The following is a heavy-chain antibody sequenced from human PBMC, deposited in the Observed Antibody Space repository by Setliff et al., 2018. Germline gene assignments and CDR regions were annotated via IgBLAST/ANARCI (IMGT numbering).Heavy chain of an antibody. CDR1: GFTFSSYG. Sequence: PGGSLRLSCAASGFTFSSYGMHWVRQAPGKGLEWLSYIRYDESDKYYIDSVRGRFTISRDNSRDTVFLQMNNVRTEDTALYYCARGEKYYSDSSGYSLDFWGQGTLVTVSS. CDR2: IRYDESDK. D-gene: IGHD3-22*01. J-gene: IGHJ4*02. CDR3: ARGEKYYSDSSGYSLDF. V-gene: IGHV3-30*02.